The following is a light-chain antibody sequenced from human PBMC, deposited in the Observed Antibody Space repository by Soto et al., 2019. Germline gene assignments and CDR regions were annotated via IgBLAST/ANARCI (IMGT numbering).Light chain of an antibody. J-gene: IGKJ1*01. CDR2: GAS. Sequence: EIVLTQSPGPLSLSPGERATLSCRASQGVSTSLAWYQQRPGQAPRLLISGASSRAADIPDRFSGSWSGTDFTLTINRLEPEDFAVYYCQQYDSSPRTLGQGTKVDIK. V-gene: IGKV3-20*01. CDR3: QQYDSSPRT. CDR1: QGVSTS.